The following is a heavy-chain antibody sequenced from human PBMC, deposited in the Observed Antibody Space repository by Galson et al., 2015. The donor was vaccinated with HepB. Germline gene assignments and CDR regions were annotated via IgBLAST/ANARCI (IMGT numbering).Heavy chain of an antibody. D-gene: IGHD4-23*01. CDR2: INPSGGAT. V-gene: IGHV1-46*01. J-gene: IGHJ3*02. Sequence: SVKVSCKASGYTFTSYYIHWVRQAPGQGLEWMGIINPSGGATSYAQKFQGRVTMTRDTSTSTVYMEMSSLRFEDTAVYYCARDYGGNSRMDTFDIWGQGTMVTVSS. CDR3: ARDYGGNSRMDTFDI. CDR1: GYTFTSYY.